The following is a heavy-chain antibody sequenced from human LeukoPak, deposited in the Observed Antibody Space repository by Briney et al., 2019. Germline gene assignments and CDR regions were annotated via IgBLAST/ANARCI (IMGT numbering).Heavy chain of an antibody. Sequence: GGSLGLSCAASGFTFSSYWMHWVRQAPGKGLVWVSRVNSDGSSTTYADSVKGRFTISRDNAKNTLYLQMNSLRAEDTAVYYCASLFLCYGCSSSSHNFNIWGQGTMVTVSS. CDR2: VNSDGSST. D-gene: IGHD6-6*01. CDR1: GFTFSSYW. J-gene: IGHJ3*02. CDR3: ASLFLCYGCSSSSHNFNI. V-gene: IGHV3-74*01.